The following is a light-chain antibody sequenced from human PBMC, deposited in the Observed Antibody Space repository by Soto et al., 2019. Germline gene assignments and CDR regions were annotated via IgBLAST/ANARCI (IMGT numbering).Light chain of an antibody. Sequence: DIQMTQSPSSVSASVGDRVTITCRASQDISIRVAWYQQKPGKAPKLLIYRTSTLQSGVPSRFSGSGSGTDFTLTISSLQPEDFATYSCQQGNSLPYTFGQGTKPEIK. CDR1: QDISIR. CDR3: QQGNSLPYT. J-gene: IGKJ2*01. CDR2: RTS. V-gene: IGKV1-12*01.